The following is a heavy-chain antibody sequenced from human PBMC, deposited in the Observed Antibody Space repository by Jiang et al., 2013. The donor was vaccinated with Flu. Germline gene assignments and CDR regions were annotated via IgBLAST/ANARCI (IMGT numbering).Heavy chain of an antibody. V-gene: IGHV3-74*01. CDR2: INGDGSST. CDR1: GFTFSSYW. CDR3: ARRPVGGHPYSYYYGMDV. D-gene: IGHD1-26*01. J-gene: IGHJ6*02. Sequence: VQLVESGGGLVQPGGSLRLSCAATGFTFSSYWMHWVRQAPGKGLVWVSRINGDGSSTSYADSVRGRFTISRDNAKNTVHLQMNSLRAEDTAVYYCARRPVGGHPYSYYYGMDVWGRGT.